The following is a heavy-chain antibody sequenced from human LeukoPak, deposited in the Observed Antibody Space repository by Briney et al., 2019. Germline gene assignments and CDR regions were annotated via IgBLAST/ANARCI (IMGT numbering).Heavy chain of an antibody. D-gene: IGHD5-18*01. V-gene: IGHV3-48*03. CDR3: AREGIFLRGYSYGYFDY. CDR1: GFTFSSYE. Sequence: GGSLRLSCAASGFTFSSYEMNWVRQAPGKGLEWVSYISGSGSTIYYADSVKGRFTISRDNAKNSLYLQMNSLRAEDTAVYYCAREGIFLRGYSYGYFDYRGQGTLVTVSS. J-gene: IGHJ4*02. CDR2: ISGSGSTI.